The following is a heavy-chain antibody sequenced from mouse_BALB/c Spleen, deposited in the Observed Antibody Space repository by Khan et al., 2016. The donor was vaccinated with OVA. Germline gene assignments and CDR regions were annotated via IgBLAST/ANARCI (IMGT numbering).Heavy chain of an antibody. D-gene: IGHD1-1*01. Sequence: VMLVESGAELAKPGASVKMSCKASGYTFINYWILWVKQRPGQGLEWIGYINPSTGYTEYNQNFKDKATLTADKSSSTAYMQLSSLTSEDSAVYYCARRGLRWDFDYWGQGTTLTVPS. J-gene: IGHJ2*01. CDR3: ARRGLRWDFDY. CDR2: INPSTGYT. V-gene: IGHV1-7*01. CDR1: GYTFINYW.